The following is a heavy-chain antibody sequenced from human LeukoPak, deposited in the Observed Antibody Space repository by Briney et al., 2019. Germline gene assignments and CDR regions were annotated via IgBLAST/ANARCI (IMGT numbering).Heavy chain of an antibody. CDR1: GGSISSYY. Sequence: SETLSLTCTVSGGSISSYYWSWIRQPPGKGLEWIGYIYYSGSTNYNPSLKSRVTISVDTSKNQFSLKLSSVTAADTAVYYCARGGGIAAAGTDYYFDYWGQGTLVTVSS. CDR3: ARGGGIAAAGTDYYFDY. V-gene: IGHV4-59*08. CDR2: IYYSGST. J-gene: IGHJ4*02. D-gene: IGHD6-13*01.